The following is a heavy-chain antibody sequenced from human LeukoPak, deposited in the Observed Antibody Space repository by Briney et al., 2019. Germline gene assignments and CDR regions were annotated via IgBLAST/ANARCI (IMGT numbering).Heavy chain of an antibody. CDR2: ISSSGSTI. CDR3: AREEELWLAGIGTRVHY. V-gene: IGHV3-11*04. J-gene: IGHJ4*02. Sequence: GGSLRLSCAASGFTFSDYYMSWIRQAPGKGLEWVSYISSSGSTIYYADSVKGRFTISRDNAKNSLYLQMNSLRAEDTAVYYCAREEELWLAGIGTRVHYWAQGTLVTVSS. CDR1: GFTFSDYY. D-gene: IGHD5-18*01.